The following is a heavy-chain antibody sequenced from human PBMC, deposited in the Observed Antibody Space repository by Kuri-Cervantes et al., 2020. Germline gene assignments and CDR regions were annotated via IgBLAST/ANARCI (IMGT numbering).Heavy chain of an antibody. J-gene: IGHJ5*02. V-gene: IGHV3-7*01. D-gene: IGHD3-22*01. Sequence: LSLTCAASGFTFSSYWMSWVRQAPGKGLEWVANIKQDGSEKYYVDSVKGRFTISRDNAKNSLYLQMNSLGAEDTAVYYCARDMDTTSAYQILDPWGQGTLVTVSS. CDR2: IKQDGSEK. CDR1: GFTFSSYW. CDR3: ARDMDTTSAYQILDP.